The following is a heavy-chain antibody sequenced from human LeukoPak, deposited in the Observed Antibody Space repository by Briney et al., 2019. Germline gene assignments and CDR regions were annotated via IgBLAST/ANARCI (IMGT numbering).Heavy chain of an antibody. Sequence: GGSLRLSCAASGFTFSSYEMNWVRQAPGKGLEWVSYISRSGSTTKCADSVKGRFTISRDNAKNSLYLEMNSLRAEDTAVYYCARETSLGYWGQGTLVTVSS. J-gene: IGHJ4*02. CDR2: ISRSGSTT. CDR1: GFTFSSYE. V-gene: IGHV3-48*03. CDR3: ARETSLGY.